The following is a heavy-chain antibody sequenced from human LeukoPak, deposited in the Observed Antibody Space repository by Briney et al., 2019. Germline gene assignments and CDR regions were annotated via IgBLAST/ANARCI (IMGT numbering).Heavy chain of an antibody. D-gene: IGHD3/OR15-3a*01. CDR2: ISYDGSNK. V-gene: IGHV3-30*04. CDR1: GFTFSSYA. Sequence: GRSLRLSCAASGFTFSSYAMHWVRQAPGKGLEWVAVISYDGSNKYYADSVKGRFTISRDNSKNTLYLQMNSLRAEDTAVYYCAKGLENAAWTLYYWGQGTLVTVSS. J-gene: IGHJ4*02. CDR3: AKGLENAAWTLYY.